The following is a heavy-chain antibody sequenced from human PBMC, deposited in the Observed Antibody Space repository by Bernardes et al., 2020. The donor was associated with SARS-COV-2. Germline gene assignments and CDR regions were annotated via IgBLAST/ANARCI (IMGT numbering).Heavy chain of an antibody. CDR1: GGSISSGGYY. J-gene: IGHJ5*02. Sequence: SESLSLTCTVSGGSISSGGYYWSWLRPHPGKGLEWIGYIYYSGSTYYNPSLKRRVTISVDTSKNQFSLKLSSVTAADTAVYYCARLATYYFGDRGDWVEPWGQGTLVTVSS. CDR2: IYYSGST. CDR3: ARLATYYFGDRGDWVEP. V-gene: IGHV4-31*03. D-gene: IGHD3-10*01.